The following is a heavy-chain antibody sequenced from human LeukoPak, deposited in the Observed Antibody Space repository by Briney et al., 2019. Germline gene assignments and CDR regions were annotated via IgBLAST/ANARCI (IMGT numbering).Heavy chain of an antibody. CDR1: GGSISSYY. CDR2: IYYSGST. Sequence: SETLSLTCTVSGGSISSYYWSWIRQPPGKGLEWIGYIYYSGSTNYNPSLKSRVTISVDTSKNQFSLKLSSVTAADTAVYYCASRPGVTTPWGNYWGQGTLVTVSS. CDR3: ASRPGVTTPWGNY. D-gene: IGHD4-11*01. J-gene: IGHJ4*02. V-gene: IGHV4-59*01.